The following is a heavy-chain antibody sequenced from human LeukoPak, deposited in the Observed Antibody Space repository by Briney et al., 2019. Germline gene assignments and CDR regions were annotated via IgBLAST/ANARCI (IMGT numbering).Heavy chain of an antibody. D-gene: IGHD6-6*01. Sequence: VASVKVSCKVSGYTFSKYAISWVRQAPGQGLEWMGWISAYNGNTNYAQKLQGRVTMTTDTSTSTAYMELRSLRSDDTAVYYCARDQLGYHDYWGQGTLVTVSS. CDR1: GYTFSKYA. V-gene: IGHV1-18*01. CDR2: ISAYNGNT. J-gene: IGHJ4*02. CDR3: ARDQLGYHDY.